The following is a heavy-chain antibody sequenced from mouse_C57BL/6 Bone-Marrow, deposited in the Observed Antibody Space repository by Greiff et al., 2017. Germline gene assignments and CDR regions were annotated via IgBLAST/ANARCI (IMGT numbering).Heavy chain of an antibody. D-gene: IGHD1-1*01. CDR1: GFTFSSYA. J-gene: IGHJ2*01. CDR2: ISDGGSYT. CDR3: ARDPHYYGSSWYYCDC. Sequence: EVQRVESGGGLVKPGGSLTLSCAASGFTFSSYAMSWVRQTPEKRLEWVATISDGGSYTSYPANVKGRFTISRDNAKNNLYLQMSHLKSEDTAMYYCARDPHYYGSSWYYCDCWGQGTTRTVSS. V-gene: IGHV5-4*01.